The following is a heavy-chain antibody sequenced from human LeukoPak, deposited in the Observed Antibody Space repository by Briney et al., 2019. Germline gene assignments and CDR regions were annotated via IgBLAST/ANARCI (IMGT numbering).Heavy chain of an antibody. CDR3: AGGSDYFDY. CDR1: GFTFSSYA. V-gene: IGHV3-30-3*01. CDR2: ISYDGSNK. Sequence: GRSLRLSCAASGFTFSSYAMHWVRQAPGKGLEWVAVISYDGSNKYYADSVKGRFTISRDNSKNTLYLQMNSLRAEDTAVYYCAGGSDYFDYWGQGTLVTVSS. J-gene: IGHJ4*02.